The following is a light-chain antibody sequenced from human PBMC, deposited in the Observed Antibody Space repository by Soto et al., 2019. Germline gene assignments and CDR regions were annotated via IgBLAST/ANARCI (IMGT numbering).Light chain of an antibody. CDR3: QQRSNWPPLT. J-gene: IGKJ4*01. Sequence: EIVLTQSPATLSLSPGERATLSCRASQSVSSYLAWYQQTPGQAPRLLIYDASNRATGIPARFSGSGSGTDFTLTISSLEPEDFVVYYCQQRSNWPPLTFGGGTKVEIK. CDR1: QSVSSY. CDR2: DAS. V-gene: IGKV3-11*01.